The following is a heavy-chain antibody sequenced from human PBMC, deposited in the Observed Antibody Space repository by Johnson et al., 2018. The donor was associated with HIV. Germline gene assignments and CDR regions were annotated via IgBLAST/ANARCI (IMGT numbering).Heavy chain of an antibody. J-gene: IGHJ3*02. V-gene: IGHV3-30*04. CDR1: GFTFSSYA. Sequence: QVQLVESGGGVVQPGRSLRLSCAASGFTFSSYAMYWVRQAPVKGLAWVAVISYDGGDKDYADSAKGRFSIPRDSSKNTLYLQMNSLRVEDTAVYYCVRGSRYTYDNDDVHLLQAFDIWGQGTVVTVSS. D-gene: IGHD3-16*01. CDR3: VRGSRYTYDNDDVHLLQAFDI. CDR2: ISYDGGDK.